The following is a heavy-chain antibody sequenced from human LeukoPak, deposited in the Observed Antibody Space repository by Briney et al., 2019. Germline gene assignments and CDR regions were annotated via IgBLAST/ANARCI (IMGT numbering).Heavy chain of an antibody. V-gene: IGHV3-66*02. J-gene: IGHJ6*03. CDR1: VFTVSSNY. CDR3: ARASGIRDYYYYYYMDV. Sequence: GGSLRLSCAASVFTVSSNYMSWVRQAPGKGLECVSVIYSGGSTYYADSGKGRFTISRDNSKNTLYIQMNSLRAEDTAVYYCARASGIRDYYYYYYMDVWGKGTTVTVSS. D-gene: IGHD1-26*01. CDR2: IYSGGST.